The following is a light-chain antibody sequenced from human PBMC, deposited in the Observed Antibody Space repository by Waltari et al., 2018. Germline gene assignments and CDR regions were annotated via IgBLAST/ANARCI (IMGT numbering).Light chain of an antibody. Sequence: QSVLTQPPSASGTPGQRVTISCIGLAPNIEKRPVSWYPHVAGTAPKLLIYSNYQRPSGVPDRFSGSKSGTSASLAISGLRSDDEADYYCASWDDSLNGQVFGGGTRLTVL. CDR3: ASWDDSLNGQV. CDR1: APNIEKRP. CDR2: SNY. J-gene: IGLJ2*01. V-gene: IGLV1-44*01.